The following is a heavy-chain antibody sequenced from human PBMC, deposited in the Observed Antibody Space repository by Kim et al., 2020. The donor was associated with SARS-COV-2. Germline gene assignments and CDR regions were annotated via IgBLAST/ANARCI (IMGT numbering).Heavy chain of an antibody. Sequence: YYADSVRGRFTISRDNSKNTLYLQMNSLRAEDTAVYYCARRRISGYDFDYWGQGTLVTVSS. V-gene: IGHV3-33*01. D-gene: IGHD5-12*01. J-gene: IGHJ4*02. CDR3: ARRRISGYDFDY.